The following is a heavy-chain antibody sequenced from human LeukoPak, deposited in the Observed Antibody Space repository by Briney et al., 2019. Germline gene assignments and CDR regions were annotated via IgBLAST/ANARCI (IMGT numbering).Heavy chain of an antibody. J-gene: IGHJ4*02. CDR3: ARVVAYYYDSSGYYYFDY. CDR2: INPNSGGT. V-gene: IGHV1-2*02. CDR1: GYTFTGYY. D-gene: IGHD3-22*01. Sequence: GASVKVSCKASGYTFTGYYMHWVRQAPGQGLEWMGWINPNSGGTNYAQKFQGRVTMTTDTSTSTAYMELRSLRSDDTAVYYCARVVAYYYDSSGYYYFDYWGQGTLVTVSS.